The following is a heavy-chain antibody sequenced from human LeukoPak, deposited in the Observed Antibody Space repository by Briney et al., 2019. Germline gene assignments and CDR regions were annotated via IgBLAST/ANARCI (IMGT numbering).Heavy chain of an antibody. D-gene: IGHD5-12*01. CDR2: IHASGTT. V-gene: IGHV4-4*07. CDR1: GGSIGNYH. CDR3: ARRNTNSGWSFDL. J-gene: IGHJ4*02. Sequence: SETLSLTCAGSGGSIGNYHRSWIRQPAGKGLEWIGQIHASGTTNYYPPLKSRLTMSIHTPENQASLTVTSVTAADSALYYCARRNTNSGWSFDLWGQGPLVLVSS.